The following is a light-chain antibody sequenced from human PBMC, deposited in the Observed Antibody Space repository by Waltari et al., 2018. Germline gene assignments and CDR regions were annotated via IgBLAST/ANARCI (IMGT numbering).Light chain of an antibody. Sequence: QTVVTQEPSVSVSPDGTVPPTCRLNSGSVTATNFPRWYQQTPGQPPRALMYDIDRRTWGVPNRFSCSISGENAVLACTGAQADDESDYYCALYVHSGLWVFGGGTRLTVL. V-gene: IGLV8-61*01. CDR3: ALYVHSGLWV. CDR2: DID. J-gene: IGLJ3*02. CDR1: SGSVTATNF.